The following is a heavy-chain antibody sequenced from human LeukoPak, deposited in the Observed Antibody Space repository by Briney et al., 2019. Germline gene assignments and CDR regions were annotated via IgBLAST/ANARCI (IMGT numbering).Heavy chain of an antibody. V-gene: IGHV3-33*06. CDR3: AKDGQGRGYYYLDY. CDR1: GFTFSEYG. Sequence: PGRSLRLSCTASGFTFSEYGMHWVRQAPGKRLEWVAVIWYDGSYKHYVDSVKGRFTISRDNSKNTVYLQMNRLRVEDTAVYFCAKDGQGRGYYYLDYWGQGTLVTVSS. D-gene: IGHD3-3*01. J-gene: IGHJ4*02. CDR2: IWYDGSYK.